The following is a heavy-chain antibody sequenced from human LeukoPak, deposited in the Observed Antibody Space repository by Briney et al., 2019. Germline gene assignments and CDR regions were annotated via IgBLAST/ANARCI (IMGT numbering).Heavy chain of an antibody. CDR3: ARESGKFDY. CDR1: GLPIGDFA. CDR2: ISGDGVST. V-gene: IGHV3-43*02. J-gene: IGHJ4*02. Sequence: GGSLRLSCVASGLPIGDFAMHWVRQAPGQGLEWVSLISGDGVSTFFAGSVKGRFSISRDNSKNSLFLEMSSLRTEDTAMYYCARESGKFDYWGQGTLVAVSS.